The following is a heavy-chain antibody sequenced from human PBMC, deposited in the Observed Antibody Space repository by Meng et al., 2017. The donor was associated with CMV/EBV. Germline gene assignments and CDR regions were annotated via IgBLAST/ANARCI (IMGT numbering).Heavy chain of an antibody. CDR3: AIGRVSDCSSTSCYQGAHYYYYGMDV. D-gene: IGHD2-2*01. V-gene: IGHV1-8*01. J-gene: IGHJ6*02. Sequence: SVNVSCKASVYTFTSYDINWVRQATGQGLEWMGWVNPNSGNTGYIQKFQGRVTMTRNTSISTAYMELSSLRSEDKAVYYCAIGRVSDCSSTSCYQGAHYYYYGMDVWGQGTTVTVSS. CDR2: VNPNSGNT. CDR1: VYTFTSYD.